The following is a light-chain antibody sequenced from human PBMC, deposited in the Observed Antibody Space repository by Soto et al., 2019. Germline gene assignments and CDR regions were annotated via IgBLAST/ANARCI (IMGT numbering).Light chain of an antibody. CDR2: EAS. CDR3: QQINSFPLT. V-gene: IGKV1-5*03. J-gene: IGKJ4*01. Sequence: DIQITHFSFTLSGSLGGRVTITCRASRTIRSWLAWYQQKPGKAPKLLIYEASTLKSGVPSRFSGSGSGTDFTLTIGRLQPEDVATYYCQQINSFPLTFGRGTKVDIK. CDR1: RTIRSW.